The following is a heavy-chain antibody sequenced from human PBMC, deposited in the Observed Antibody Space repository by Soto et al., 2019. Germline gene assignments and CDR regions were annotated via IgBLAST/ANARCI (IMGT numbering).Heavy chain of an antibody. CDR3: TTGLTYYYDSSGYYFDQ. V-gene: IGHV1-69*13. Sequence: SVKVSCKASGGTFISYAISWVRQAPGQGLEWMGGIIPIFGTANYAQKFQGRVTITADESTSTAYMELSSLRSEDTAVYYCTTGLTYYYDSSGYYFDQWGQGTLVTVSS. CDR2: IIPIFGTA. D-gene: IGHD3-22*01. J-gene: IGHJ4*02. CDR1: GGTFISYA.